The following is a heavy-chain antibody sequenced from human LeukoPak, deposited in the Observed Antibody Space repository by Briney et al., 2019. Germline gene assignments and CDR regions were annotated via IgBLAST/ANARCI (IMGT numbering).Heavy chain of an antibody. V-gene: IGHV1-2*02. CDR2: INPNSGGT. J-gene: IGHJ5*02. CDR1: GYTFTGYY. CDR3: ATLRYFDWLRFDL. Sequence: ASVKVSCKASGYTFTGYYMHWVRQAPGQGLEWMGWINPNSGGTNYAQKFQGRVTMTRDTSISTAYMELSRQRSDDTAVYYCATLRYFDWLRFDLWGQGTLVTVSS. D-gene: IGHD3-9*01.